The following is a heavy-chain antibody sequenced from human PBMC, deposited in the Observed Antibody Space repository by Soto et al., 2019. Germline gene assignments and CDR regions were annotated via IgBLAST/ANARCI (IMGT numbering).Heavy chain of an antibody. D-gene: IGHD5-12*01. V-gene: IGHV1-3*04. CDR2: INTGNGNT. Sequence: QVQLVQSGAEVKKPGASVKVACKASGITYTTYAIHWVRQAPGQGLEWMGWINTGNGNTRYSQRFQGRVTLTTDTSASTAYMDVSSLKSEDTAVYYCARAISGYVSWGQGTLITVSS. CDR3: ARAISGYVS. CDR1: GITYTTYA. J-gene: IGHJ1*01.